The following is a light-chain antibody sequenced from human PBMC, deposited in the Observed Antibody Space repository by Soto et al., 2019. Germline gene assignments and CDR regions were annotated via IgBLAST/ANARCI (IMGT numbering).Light chain of an antibody. CDR3: QQFNNYPHRIT. Sequence: ALQLTQSPSSLSASVGDRVTITCRASQGISSALAWYQQKPGKAPKLLIYDASSLESGVPSRFSGSGSGTDFTLTISSLQPEDFATYYCQQFNNYPHRITFGQGTRLEIK. J-gene: IGKJ5*01. CDR2: DAS. V-gene: IGKV1D-13*01. CDR1: QGISSA.